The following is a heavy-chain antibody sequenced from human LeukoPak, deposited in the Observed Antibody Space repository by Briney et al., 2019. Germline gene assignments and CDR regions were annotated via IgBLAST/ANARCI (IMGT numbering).Heavy chain of an antibody. J-gene: IGHJ4*02. Sequence: GGSLRLSCAASGFTFSSYAMHWVRQAPGKGLEGVAVISYDGSNKYYADSVKGRFTISRDNSKNTLYLQMNSLRVEDTAVYCCARETTYDYWGQGTLVTVSS. V-gene: IGHV3-30-3*01. CDR3: ARETTYDY. CDR1: GFTFSSYA. D-gene: IGHD4-17*01. CDR2: ISYDGSNK.